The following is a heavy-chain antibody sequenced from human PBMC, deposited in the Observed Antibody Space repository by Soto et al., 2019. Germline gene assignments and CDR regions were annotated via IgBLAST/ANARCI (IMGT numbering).Heavy chain of an antibody. Sequence: QVQLQQWGAGLLKPSETLSLTCAVYGGSFSGYYWSWFRQPPGKGLAWIGEINHRGSTKYNPSLKSRVTISVDTSKNQFSLKLSSVNAADPAVYYCARATDVVAGGYWGQGSLVTVSS. D-gene: IGHD5-12*01. CDR3: ARATDVVAGGY. V-gene: IGHV4-34*01. CDR1: GGSFSGYY. CDR2: INHRGST. J-gene: IGHJ4*02.